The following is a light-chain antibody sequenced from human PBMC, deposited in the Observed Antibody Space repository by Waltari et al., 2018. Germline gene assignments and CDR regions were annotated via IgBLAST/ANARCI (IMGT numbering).Light chain of an antibody. J-gene: IGKJ1*01. V-gene: IGKV1-27*01. CDR1: QGISKE. CDR3: QQDYTTPWT. CDR2: AAS. Sequence: DIQMTQSPSSLSASVGDRVTVACRASQGISKELSWYQQKPGKGPTLLIYAASSLQTGVSSRFSGSGSGTDFTLTISSLQPEDVATYYCQQDYTTPWTFGQGTKVEIK.